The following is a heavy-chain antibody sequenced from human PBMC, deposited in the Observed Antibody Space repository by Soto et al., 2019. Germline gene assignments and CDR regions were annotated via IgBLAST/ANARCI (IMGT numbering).Heavy chain of an antibody. V-gene: IGHV3-53*01. CDR2: IYSGGST. CDR3: ARTGGSYLDYYYYGMEV. D-gene: IGHD1-26*01. J-gene: IGHJ6*02. CDR1: GFTVSSNY. Sequence: GGSLRLSCAASGFTVSSNYMSWVRQAPGKGLEWVSVIYSGGSTYYADSVKGRFTISRDNSKNTLYLQMNSLRAEDTAVYYCARTGGSYLDYYYYGMEVWGQGTTVTVSS.